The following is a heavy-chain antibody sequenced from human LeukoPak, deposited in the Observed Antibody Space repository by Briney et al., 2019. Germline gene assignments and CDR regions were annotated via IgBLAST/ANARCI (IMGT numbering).Heavy chain of an antibody. CDR2: ITSSSDSK. CDR3: AREIMGGTFDY. D-gene: IGHD1-26*01. V-gene: IGHV3-21*04. Sequence: GGSLRLSCAASVFTFSTYSMNWVRQAPGKGLEWVSSITSSSDSKYYADSIKGRFTISRDNARNSLHLQMPSLRADDTAIYYCAREIMGGTFDYWGQGALVSVSS. CDR1: VFTFSTYS. J-gene: IGHJ4*02.